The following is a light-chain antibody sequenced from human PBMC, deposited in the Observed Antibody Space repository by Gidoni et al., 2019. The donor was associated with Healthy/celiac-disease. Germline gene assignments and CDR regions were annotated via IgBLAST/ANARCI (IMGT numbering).Light chain of an antibody. Sequence: QSALTQPSSVYGSHGLSITISCTGTSSDVGGYNYVSWYQQHPGKAPKLMIYDVSNRPSGVSNRFSGSKSGNTASLTSSGLQAEDEADYYCSSYTSSSAEVFGGGTKLTVL. CDR3: SSYTSSSAEV. J-gene: IGLJ2*01. V-gene: IGLV2-14*01. CDR1: SSDVGGYNY. CDR2: DVS.